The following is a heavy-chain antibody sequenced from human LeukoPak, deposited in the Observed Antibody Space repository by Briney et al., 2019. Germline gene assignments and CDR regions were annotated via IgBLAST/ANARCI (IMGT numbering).Heavy chain of an antibody. CDR1: GFTFSNYG. J-gene: IGHJ4*02. CDR2: ISSRSSYI. D-gene: IGHD1-14*01. Sequence: PGGSLRLSCAASGFTFSNYGMSWVRQAPGKGLEWVSSISSRSSYIYYADSVKGRFTISRDNAKNSLYLQMNSLRADDTAIYSCARDDGGESKPANFDYWGQGNLVTVSS. V-gene: IGHV3-21*01. CDR3: ARDDGGESKPANFDY.